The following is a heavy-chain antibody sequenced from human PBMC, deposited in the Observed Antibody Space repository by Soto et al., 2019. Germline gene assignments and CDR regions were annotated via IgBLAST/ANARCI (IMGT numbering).Heavy chain of an antibody. J-gene: IGHJ2*01. CDR3: ATLTYCGGGVLCQWYFDL. CDR2: IIPILGIA. D-gene: IGHD2-21*01. V-gene: IGHV1-69*02. CDR1: GGTFSSYT. Sequence: QVQLVQSGAEVKKPGSSVKVSCKASGGTFSSYTISWVRQAPGQGLEWMGRIIPILGIANYAQKFQGRVTITADKSTSPAYMELSSLRSEDTAVYYCATLTYCGGGVLCQWYFDLWGRGTLVTVSS.